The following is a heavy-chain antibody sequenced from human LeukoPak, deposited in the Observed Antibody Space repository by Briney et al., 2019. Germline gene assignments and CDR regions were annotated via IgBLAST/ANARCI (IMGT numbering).Heavy chain of an antibody. V-gene: IGHV4-4*07. CDR3: ARDRPITMVRGVITAFDI. J-gene: IGHJ3*02. Sequence: SETLSLTCTVSGGSISSYYWSWIRQPAGKGLEWIGRIYTSGSTNYNPSLKSRDTMSVDTSKNQFSLKLSSVTAADTAVYYCARDRPITMVRGVITAFDIWGQGTMVTVSS. CDR1: GGSISSYY. D-gene: IGHD3-10*01. CDR2: IYTSGST.